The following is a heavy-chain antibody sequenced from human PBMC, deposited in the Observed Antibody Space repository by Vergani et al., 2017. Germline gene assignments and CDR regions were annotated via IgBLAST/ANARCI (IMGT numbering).Heavy chain of an antibody. Sequence: QVQLVQSGAEVKKPGSSVKVSCKASGGTFSSYAISWVRQAPGQGLEWVGRIIPILGIANYAQKFQGRVTITADKSTSTADMELSSLRSEHTAVYYCARVRSDDYGDYDLSLDQSDDAFDIWGQGTMVTVSS. CDR1: GGTFSSYA. V-gene: IGHV1-69*04. D-gene: IGHD4-17*01. J-gene: IGHJ3*02. CDR3: ARVRSDDYGDYDLSLDQSDDAFDI. CDR2: IIPILGIA.